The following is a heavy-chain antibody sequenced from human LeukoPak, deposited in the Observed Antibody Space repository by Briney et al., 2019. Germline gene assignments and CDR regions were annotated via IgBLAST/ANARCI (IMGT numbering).Heavy chain of an antibody. J-gene: IGHJ6*03. V-gene: IGHV1-69*06. CDR3: ARVVGLTGYSSSWYSGYYYYMDV. CDR2: IIPIFGTT. Sequence: SVKVSCKASGGTFSSYAISWVRQAPGQGLECMGGIIPIFGTTNYAQKFQDRVTITADKSTSTAYMELNSLRSEDTAVYYCARVVGLTGYSSSWYSGYYYYMDVWGKGTTVTVSS. D-gene: IGHD6-13*01. CDR1: GGTFSSYA.